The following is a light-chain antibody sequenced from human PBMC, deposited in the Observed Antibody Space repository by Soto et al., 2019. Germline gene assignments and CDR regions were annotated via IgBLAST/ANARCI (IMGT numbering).Light chain of an antibody. CDR1: QSVSNN. J-gene: IGKJ1*01. V-gene: IGKV3-15*01. CDR2: GAS. CDR3: QQYNSYS. Sequence: EIVLTQSPATLSLSPGETATLSCRASQSVSNNLAWYQQKPGQAPRLLIFGASTKATGVPARFSGSGSGTEFTLTISSLQPDDFATYYRQQYNSYSCGQGTKVDIK.